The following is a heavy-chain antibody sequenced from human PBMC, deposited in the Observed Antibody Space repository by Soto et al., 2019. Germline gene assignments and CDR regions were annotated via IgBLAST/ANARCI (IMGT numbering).Heavy chain of an antibody. CDR1: GFAFNTFA. CDR3: AREVAGGSYF. CDR2: INTKSSAT. J-gene: IGHJ4*02. Sequence: GGSLRLSCAASGFAFNTFAMGWVRQDPGEGLEWHSLINTKSSATYYADSVKGRFTISRDNGQNSLFLQMNSLGVDDTAVYYCAREVAGGSYFWGQGTLVTVSS. D-gene: IGHD3-10*01. V-gene: IGHV3-21*04.